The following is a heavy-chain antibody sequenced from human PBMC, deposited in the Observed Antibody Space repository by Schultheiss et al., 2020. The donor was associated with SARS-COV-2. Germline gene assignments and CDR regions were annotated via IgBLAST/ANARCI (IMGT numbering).Heavy chain of an antibody. Sequence: SETLSLTCTVSGGSISSGGYYWSWIRQHPGKGLEWIGYIYYSGSTYYNPSLKSRVTISVDMSKSQFSLKVRSVTAADTAVYYCARVRGGGSGSYYSPHSRYHYYYMDVWGKGTTVTVSS. CDR3: ARVRGGGSGSYYSPHSRYHYYYMDV. V-gene: IGHV4-31*03. J-gene: IGHJ6*03. CDR1: GGSISSGGYY. CDR2: IYYSGST. D-gene: IGHD3-10*01.